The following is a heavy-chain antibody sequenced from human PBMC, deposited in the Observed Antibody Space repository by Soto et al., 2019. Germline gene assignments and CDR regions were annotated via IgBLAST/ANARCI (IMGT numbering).Heavy chain of an antibody. Sequence: QVQLQESGPGLVKPSETLSLTCTVSGGSISSYYWTWIRQPPGKGLEWIGFMYNSGSTHYNPSLKRRVTISLDTSKNQCSLNLRSVTAADTAVYYCASMGYHYGSGSYPLDYWGQGTLVTVSS. D-gene: IGHD3-10*01. CDR2: MYNSGST. J-gene: IGHJ4*02. V-gene: IGHV4-59*08. CDR3: ASMGYHYGSGSYPLDY. CDR1: GGSISSYY.